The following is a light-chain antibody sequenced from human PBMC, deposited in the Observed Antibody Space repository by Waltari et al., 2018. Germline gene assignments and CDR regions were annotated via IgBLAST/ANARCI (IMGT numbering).Light chain of an antibody. J-gene: IGKJ1*01. CDR2: KVS. V-gene: IGKV2-30*02. Sequence: VVMTQSPLSLPVTLGQPASISCRSSQSLVHSDGKTYLNWFHQRPGQSPRRLIYKVSNRDSGVPDRFSGSGSGTDFTLKISRVEAEDVGVYYCMQGTHWPWTFGQGTKVEI. CDR3: MQGTHWPWT. CDR1: QSLVHSDGKTY.